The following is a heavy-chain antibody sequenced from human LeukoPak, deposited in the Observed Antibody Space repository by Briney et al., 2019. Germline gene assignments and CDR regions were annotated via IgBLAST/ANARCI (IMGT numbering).Heavy chain of an antibody. V-gene: IGHV1-69*13. CDR1: GGTFSSYA. D-gene: IGHD5-18*01. Sequence: SVTVSCKASGGTFSSYAISWVRQAPGQGLEWMGGIIPIFGTANYAQKFQGRVTITADESTSTAYMELSSLRSEDTAVYYCARVLRVDTARVEEYYFDYWGQGTLVTVSS. J-gene: IGHJ4*02. CDR3: ARVLRVDTARVEEYYFDY. CDR2: IIPIFGTA.